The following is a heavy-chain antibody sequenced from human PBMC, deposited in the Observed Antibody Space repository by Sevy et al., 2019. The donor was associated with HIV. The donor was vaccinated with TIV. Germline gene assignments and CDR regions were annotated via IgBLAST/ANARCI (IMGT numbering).Heavy chain of an antibody. CDR1: GYTFTSYG. V-gene: IGHV1-18*01. D-gene: IGHD3-3*01. Sequence: ASVKVSCKASGYTFTSYGISWVRQAPGQGLEWMGWISAYNRNTNYAQKLQGRVTMTTDTSTSTAYMELRSLRSDDTAEYYCARDLKVGDYDFWSGYYRYYYSHGMDFWGQGTTVTVSS. CDR2: ISAYNRNT. J-gene: IGHJ6*02. CDR3: ARDLKVGDYDFWSGYYRYYYSHGMDF.